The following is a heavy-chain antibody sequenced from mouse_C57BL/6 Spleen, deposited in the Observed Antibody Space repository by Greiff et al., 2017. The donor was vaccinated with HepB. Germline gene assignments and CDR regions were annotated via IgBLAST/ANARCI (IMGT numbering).Heavy chain of an antibody. D-gene: IGHD1-1*01. CDR2: INPNNGGT. CDR1: GYTFTDYN. V-gene: IGHV1-22*01. J-gene: IGHJ2*01. Sequence: VHVKQSGPELVKPGASVKMSCKASGYTFTDYNMHWVKQSHGKSLEWIGYINPNNGGTSYNQKFKGKATLTVNKSSSTAYMELRSLTSEDSAVYYCARRTTVVPDYWGQGTTLTVSS. CDR3: ARRTTVVPDY.